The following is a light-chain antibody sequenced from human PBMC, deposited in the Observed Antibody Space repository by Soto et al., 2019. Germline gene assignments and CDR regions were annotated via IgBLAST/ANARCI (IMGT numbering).Light chain of an antibody. J-gene: IGLJ1*01. Sequence: QSALTQPRSVSGSPGQSVTISCTGTSSDVGAYNSVSWYQQHPGKVPKLMIFEINKRPSGVPDRFSGSKSGNTASLTISGPQAEDEADYYCCSSAGSYTYVFGPGTKLSVL. CDR1: SSDVGAYNS. CDR3: CSSAGSYTYV. V-gene: IGLV2-11*01. CDR2: EIN.